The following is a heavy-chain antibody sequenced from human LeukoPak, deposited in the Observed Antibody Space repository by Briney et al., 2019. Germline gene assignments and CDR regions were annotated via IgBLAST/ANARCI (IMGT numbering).Heavy chain of an antibody. CDR3: ARVGIRNYYGSGSYLDY. CDR1: GGSISSSNW. J-gene: IGHJ4*02. Sequence: PSETLSLTCAVSGGSISSSNWWSWIRQPPGKGLEWIGEIYHSGSTNYNPSLKSRVTISVDKSKNQFSLKLSSVTAADTAVYYCARVGIRNYYGSGSYLDYWGQGTLVTVSS. V-gene: IGHV4-4*02. D-gene: IGHD3-10*01. CDR2: IYHSGST.